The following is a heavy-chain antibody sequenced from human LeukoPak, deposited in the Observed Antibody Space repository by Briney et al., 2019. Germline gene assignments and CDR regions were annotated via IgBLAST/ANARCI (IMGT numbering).Heavy chain of an antibody. CDR1: GGSISRYY. CDR3: ARAGGCRTTSCDLDH. Sequence: PSETLSLTCTVSGGSISRYYWSWIRQPLWKGLEFIGYIYHSGSTYYNPSLKIRVTISVDTSKYKFSLRLSSVTVADTAVYYCARAGGCRTTSCDLDHWGQGTLVTVSS. CDR2: IYHSGST. D-gene: IGHD2-2*01. V-gene: IGHV4-59*08. J-gene: IGHJ4*02.